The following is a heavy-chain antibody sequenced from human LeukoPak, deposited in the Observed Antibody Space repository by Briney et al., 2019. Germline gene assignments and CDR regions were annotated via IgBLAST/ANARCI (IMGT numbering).Heavy chain of an antibody. D-gene: IGHD6-13*01. CDR1: GGSFSGYY. V-gene: IGHV4-34*01. Sequence: SETLSLTCAVYGGSFSGYYWSWIRQPPGKGLEWIGEINHSGGTNYNPSLKSRVTISVDTSKNQFSLKLSSVTAADTAVYYCARVTHSSRYSSSWYSDYWGQGTLVTVSS. CDR3: ARVTHSSRYSSSWYSDY. J-gene: IGHJ4*02. CDR2: INHSGGT.